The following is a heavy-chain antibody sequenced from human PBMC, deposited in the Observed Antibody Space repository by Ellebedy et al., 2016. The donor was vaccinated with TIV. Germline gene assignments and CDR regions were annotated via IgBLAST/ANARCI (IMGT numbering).Heavy chain of an antibody. J-gene: IGHJ4*02. CDR1: GDSVSSNSVA. V-gene: IGHV6-1*01. D-gene: IGHD6-19*01. Sequence: MPSETLSLTCAISGDSVSSNSVAWNWIRQSPSRGLEWLGRTYYRSKWYNDYAVSVKSRITINPDTSKNQFSLQLNSVTPEDTAVYFCARGVAVAHFDYWGRGTLVTVSS. CDR3: ARGVAVAHFDY. CDR2: TYYRSKWYN.